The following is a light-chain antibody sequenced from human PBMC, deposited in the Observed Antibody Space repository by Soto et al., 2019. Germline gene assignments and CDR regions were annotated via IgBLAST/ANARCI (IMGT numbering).Light chain of an antibody. J-gene: IGLJ2*01. CDR1: SSDVGRYKY. V-gene: IGLV2-14*01. CDR3: SSYTSRSTVV. CDR2: EVS. Sequence: QSALTQPASVSGSPGQSITISCTGTSSDVGRYKYVSWYQQHPGKVPKLMIYEVSSRPSGISSRFSGSKSGNTASLTISGLPAEDAADYYCSSYTSRSTVVFGGGTQLTVL.